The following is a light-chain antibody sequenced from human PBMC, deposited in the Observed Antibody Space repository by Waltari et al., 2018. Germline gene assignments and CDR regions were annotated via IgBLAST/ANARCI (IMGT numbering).Light chain of an antibody. CDR1: QSLTSH. CDR2: GAS. V-gene: IGKV3-15*01. CDR3: QQYNNWPLT. Sequence: EIVMTQSPATLSVSPGERATLSCRASQSLTSHLAWYQQKPGQAPRLLIYGASTRATGIPARFSGSGSGTEFTLTISSLQSEDFAVYYCQQYNNWPLTFGGGTKVEIK. J-gene: IGKJ4*01.